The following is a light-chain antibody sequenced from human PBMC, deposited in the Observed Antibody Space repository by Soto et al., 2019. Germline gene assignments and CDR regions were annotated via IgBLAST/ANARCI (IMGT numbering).Light chain of an antibody. V-gene: IGKV3-20*01. CDR3: QRHNNWPLT. Sequence: VLNQSLSTLSWTQGEGATLSCRASQSINSNYCACYQQKNCQAPRPVIYGASSRATGIPDRFSGSVSGTDFNLTISRLEPEDLAVYDGQRHNNWPLTFGGGTKVDIK. CDR2: GAS. J-gene: IGKJ4*01. CDR1: QSINSNY.